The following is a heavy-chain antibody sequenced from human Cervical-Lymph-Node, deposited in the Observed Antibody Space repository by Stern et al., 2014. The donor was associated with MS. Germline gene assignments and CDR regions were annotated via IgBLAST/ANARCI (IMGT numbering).Heavy chain of an antibody. J-gene: IGHJ4*02. Sequence: QVQLVESGPGLVKPSETLSLTCSVSGPSTISNYWSWFRQSPGKGLEWIGNIYYTGSTNYNPSLKSRVSMSVDTSKNQFSVKVTSVTAADTAVYYCARLAASSSGPFDYWGQGTLVTVSS. CDR3: ARLAASSSGPFDY. CDR1: GPSTISNY. V-gene: IGHV4-59*01. CDR2: IYYTGST. D-gene: IGHD3-22*01.